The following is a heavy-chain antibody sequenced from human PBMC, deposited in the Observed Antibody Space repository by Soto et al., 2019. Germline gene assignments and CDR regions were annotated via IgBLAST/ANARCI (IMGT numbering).Heavy chain of an antibody. J-gene: IGHJ4*02. V-gene: IGHV3-30*03. CDR1: GFTFSSYG. CDR3: ATTLTTVTTLGY. D-gene: IGHD4-17*01. CDR2: ISYDGSNK. Sequence: PGGSLSLSCAASGFTFSSYGMHWVRQAPGKGLEWVAVISYDGSNKYYADSVKGRFTISRDNSKNTLYLQMNSLRAEDTAVYYCATTLTTVTTLGYWGQGTLVTVSS.